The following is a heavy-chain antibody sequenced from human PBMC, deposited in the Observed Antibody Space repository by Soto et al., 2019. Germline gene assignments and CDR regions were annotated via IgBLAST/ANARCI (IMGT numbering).Heavy chain of an antibody. V-gene: IGHV3-53*01. Sequence: GGSLRLSCAASGFTVNNIYMSWVRQAPGKGLEWVSTISDGGSTYYADSVKGRFSLSRDKSMNTLYLQMNSLRAEDTAVYYCSRDHSSGGYDYRGQGSLVTVSS. CDR1: GFTVNNIY. CDR3: SRDHSSGGYDY. CDR2: ISDGGST. J-gene: IGHJ4*02. D-gene: IGHD5-12*01.